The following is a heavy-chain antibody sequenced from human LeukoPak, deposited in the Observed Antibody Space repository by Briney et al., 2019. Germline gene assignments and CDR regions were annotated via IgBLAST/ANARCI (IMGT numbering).Heavy chain of an antibody. V-gene: IGHV3-53*01. CDR3: ARARGNFWDFDY. CDR2: LYSGGTT. J-gene: IGHJ4*02. Sequence: PGGSLRLSCSASGFTVSSNYMSWVRQAPGKGLEWVSLLYSGGTTYYVDSVKGRFTISRDNSKNTLYLQMNSLRTEDTAVYYCARARGNFWDFDYWGQGTLVTVSS. D-gene: IGHD3-16*01. CDR1: GFTVSSNY.